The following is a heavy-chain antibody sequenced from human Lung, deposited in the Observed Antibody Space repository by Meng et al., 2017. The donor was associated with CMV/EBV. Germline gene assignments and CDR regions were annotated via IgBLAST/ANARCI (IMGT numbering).Heavy chain of an antibody. J-gene: IGHJ4*02. CDR3: AKVGAYYDFWSFDY. Sequence: SGFTCSRYAMIWVRQAPGKGLEWVSAISGSGGSTYYADSVKGRFTISRDNSKNTLYLQMNSLRAEDTAVYYCAKVGAYYDFWSFDYWGQGTLVTVSS. D-gene: IGHD3-3*01. CDR2: ISGSGGST. V-gene: IGHV3-23*01. CDR1: GFTCSRYA.